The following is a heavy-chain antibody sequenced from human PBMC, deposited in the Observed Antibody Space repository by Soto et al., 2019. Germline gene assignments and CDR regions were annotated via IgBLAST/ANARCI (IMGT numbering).Heavy chain of an antibody. CDR3: ARHLSEVPGGSGSYYNLPYYFDY. Sequence: PSETLSLTCTVSGGSISSSSYYWGWIRQPPGKGLEWVGSIYYSGSTYYNPSLKSRVTISVDTSKNQFSLKRSSVTAADTAVYYCARHLSEVPGGSGSYYNLPYYFDYWGQGTLVTVSS. V-gene: IGHV4-39*01. D-gene: IGHD3-10*01. J-gene: IGHJ4*02. CDR1: GGSISSSSYY. CDR2: IYYSGST.